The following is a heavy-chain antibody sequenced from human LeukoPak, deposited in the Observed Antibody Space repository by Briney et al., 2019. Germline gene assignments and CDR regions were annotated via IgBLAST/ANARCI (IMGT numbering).Heavy chain of an antibody. D-gene: IGHD3-3*01. CDR2: ISSSSSYI. CDR1: GFTFSSYS. CDR3: ARAAKGSELRFLEWLSTDYYYMDV. Sequence: GGSLRLSCAASGFTFSSYSMNWVRQAPGKGLEWVSSISSSSSYIYYADSVKGRFTISRDNAKNSLYLQMNSLRAEDTAVYYCARAAKGSELRFLEWLSTDYYYMDVWGKGTTVTVSS. J-gene: IGHJ6*03. V-gene: IGHV3-21*01.